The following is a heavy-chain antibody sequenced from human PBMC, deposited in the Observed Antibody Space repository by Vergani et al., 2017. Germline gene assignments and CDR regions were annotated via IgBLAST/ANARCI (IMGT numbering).Heavy chain of an antibody. CDR2: INHSGST. D-gene: IGHD6-19*01. J-gene: IGHJ4*02. CDR3: ARDWLAGDRIDY. CDR1: GGSFSGYY. V-gene: IGHV4-34*01. Sequence: QVQLQQWGAGLLKPSETLSLTCAVYGGSFSGYYWSWIRQPPGKGLEWIGEINHSGSTNYNPSLKSRVTMSVDTSKNQFSLKLSSVTAADTAVYYCARDWLAGDRIDYWGQGTLVTVSS.